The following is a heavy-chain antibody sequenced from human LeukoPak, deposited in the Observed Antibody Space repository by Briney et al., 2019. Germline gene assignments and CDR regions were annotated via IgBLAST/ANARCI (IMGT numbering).Heavy chain of an antibody. CDR3: ARHVTGYYDFWSGYYPTIYYYYGMDV. CDR1: GGSISSSSYY. J-gene: IGHJ6*02. Sequence: SETLSLTCTVSGGSISSSSYYWGWIRQPPGKGLEWIGSTYYSGSTYYNPSLKSRVTISVDTSKNQFSLKLSSVTAADTAVYYCARHVTGYYDFWSGYYPTIYYYYGMDVWGQGTTVTVSS. D-gene: IGHD3-3*01. V-gene: IGHV4-39*01. CDR2: TYYSGST.